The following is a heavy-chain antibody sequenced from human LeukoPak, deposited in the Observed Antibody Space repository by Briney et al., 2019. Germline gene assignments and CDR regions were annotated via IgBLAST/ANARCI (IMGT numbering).Heavy chain of an antibody. V-gene: IGHV3-30*02. CDR3: AKDRCSSTSCHFDY. CDR2: IRYDGSNK. Sequence: GGSLRLSCAASGFTFTIYGMHWVRQAPGKGLEWVAFIRYDGSNKYYADSVKGRFTISRDNSKNTLYLQMNSLRAEDTAVYYCAKDRCSSTSCHFDYWGQGTLVTVSS. J-gene: IGHJ4*02. D-gene: IGHD2-2*01. CDR1: GFTFTIYG.